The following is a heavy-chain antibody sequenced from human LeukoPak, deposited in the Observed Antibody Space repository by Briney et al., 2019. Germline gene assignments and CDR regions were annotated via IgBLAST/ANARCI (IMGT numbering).Heavy chain of an antibody. Sequence: GASVKVSCKASGYTFTSYDISWVRQATGQGLEWMGWMNPNSGNTGYAQKFQGRVTMTRNTSISTAYMELSSLRSEDTAVYYCARGSRYEWELQPYAFDIWGQGTMVTVSS. V-gene: IGHV1-8*01. D-gene: IGHD1-26*01. CDR3: ARGSRYEWELQPYAFDI. J-gene: IGHJ3*02. CDR1: GYTFTSYD. CDR2: MNPNSGNT.